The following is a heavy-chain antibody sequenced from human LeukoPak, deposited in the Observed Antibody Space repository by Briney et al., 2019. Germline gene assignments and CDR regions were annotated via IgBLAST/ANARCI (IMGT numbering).Heavy chain of an antibody. V-gene: IGHV4-34*01. D-gene: IGHD1-7*01. CDR3: ARRWNYGRNYYIDV. J-gene: IGHJ6*03. CDR2: INDSGGI. CDR1: GGSFSNYY. Sequence: KPSETLSLTCAVHGGSFSNYYWSWIRQPPGKGLEWIGEINDSGGINYNPSLMSRVTVSVDTSKNQFSLRLTSVTATDTAVYYCARRWNYGRNYYIDVWGNGATVSVSS.